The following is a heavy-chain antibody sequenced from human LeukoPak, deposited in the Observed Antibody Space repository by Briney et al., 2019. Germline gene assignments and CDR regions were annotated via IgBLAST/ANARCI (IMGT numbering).Heavy chain of an antibody. J-gene: IGHJ4*02. D-gene: IGHD5-24*01. CDR1: GYTFTGYY. CDR2: INPNSGGT. CDR3: ARDPDGYSSWY. V-gene: IGHV1-2*02. Sequence: ASVKVSCKASGYTFTGYYMHWVRQAPGRGLEWMGWINPNSGGTNYAQKFQGRVTMTRDTPISTAYMELSRLRSDDTAVYYCARDPDGYSSWYWGQGTLVTVSS.